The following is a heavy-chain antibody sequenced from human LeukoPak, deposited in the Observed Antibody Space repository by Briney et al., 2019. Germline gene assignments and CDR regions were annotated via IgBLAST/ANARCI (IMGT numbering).Heavy chain of an antibody. Sequence: SETLSLTCTVSGYSISSGYYWSWIRQPPGKGLEWIGEINHSGSTNYNPSLKSRVTISVDTSKNQFSLKLSSVTAADTAVYYCASSYCSGGSCPGGFDPWGQGTLVTVSS. CDR3: ASSYCSGGSCPGGFDP. CDR1: GYSISSGYY. J-gene: IGHJ5*02. V-gene: IGHV4-38-2*02. CDR2: INHSGST. D-gene: IGHD2-15*01.